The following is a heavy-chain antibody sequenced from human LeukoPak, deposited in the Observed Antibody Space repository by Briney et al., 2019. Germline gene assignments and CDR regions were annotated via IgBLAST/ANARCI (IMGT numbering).Heavy chain of an antibody. D-gene: IGHD3-10*01. J-gene: IGHJ6*03. CDR1: GYTSTSYD. Sequence: ASVKVSCKASGYTSTSYDINWVRQATGQGLEWMGWMNPNSGNTGYAQKFQGRVTMTRNTSISTAYMELSSLRSEDTAVYYCARGAYYGSGSYYSHYYYYYYMDVWGKGTTVTISS. CDR2: MNPNSGNT. CDR3: ARGAYYGSGSYYSHYYYYYYMDV. V-gene: IGHV1-8*01.